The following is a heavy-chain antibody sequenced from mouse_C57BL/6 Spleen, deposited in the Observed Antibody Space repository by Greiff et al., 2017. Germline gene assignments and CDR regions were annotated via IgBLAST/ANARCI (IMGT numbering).Heavy chain of an antibody. V-gene: IGHV1-82*01. CDR2: IYPGDGDT. D-gene: IGHD2-2*01. J-gene: IGHJ2*01. Sequence: VQLQQSGPELVKPGASVKISCTASGYDFSSPWMNWVKQRPGQGLEWIARIYPGDGDTKYNGKFKGKATLTADKTSSTAYMHLSSLTSEDSAVYCCAKGGVTEFDDWGHGNTRSVSS. CDR3: AKGGVTEFDD. CDR1: GYDFSSPW.